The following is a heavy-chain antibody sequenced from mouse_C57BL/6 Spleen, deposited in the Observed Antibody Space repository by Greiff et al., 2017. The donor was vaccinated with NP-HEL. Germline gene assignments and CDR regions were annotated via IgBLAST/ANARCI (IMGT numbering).Heavy chain of an antibody. D-gene: IGHD2-1*01. Sequence: QVQLQQSGPGLVQPSQSLSITCTVSGFSLTSYGVHWVRQSPGKGLEWLGVIWSGGSTDYNAAFISRLSISKDNSKSQVFFKMNSLQADDTAIYYCARFYGNSLYYAMDYWGQGTSVTVSS. CDR3: ARFYGNSLYYAMDY. V-gene: IGHV2-2*01. CDR1: GFSLTSYG. CDR2: IWSGGST. J-gene: IGHJ4*01.